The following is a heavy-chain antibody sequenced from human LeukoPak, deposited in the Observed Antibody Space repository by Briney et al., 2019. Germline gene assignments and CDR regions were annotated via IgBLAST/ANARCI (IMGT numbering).Heavy chain of an antibody. V-gene: IGHV4-59*08. Sequence: SETLSLTCTVSGGSISSYYWSWIRQPPGKGLEWIGYIYYSGSTNYNPSLKSRVTISVDTSKNQFSLKLSSVTAADTAVYYCARTLGYGSGGSCYSGWFDPWGQGTLVTVSS. CDR3: ARTLGYGSGGSCYSGWFDP. CDR1: GGSISSYY. CDR2: IYYSGST. D-gene: IGHD2-15*01. J-gene: IGHJ5*02.